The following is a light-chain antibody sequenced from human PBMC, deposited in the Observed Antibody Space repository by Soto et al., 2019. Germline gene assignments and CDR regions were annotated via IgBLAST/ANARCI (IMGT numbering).Light chain of an antibody. V-gene: IGKV1-5*03. J-gene: IGKJ1*01. CDR1: QTISSW. CDR2: KAS. Sequence: DVQMTHSPSTLSGSVVDRFTITCVASQTISSWLAWYQQKPGKAPKLLIYKASTLKSGVPSRFSGSGSGTEFTLTISSLQPDDFATYYCQHYNSYSEAFGQGTKVDIK. CDR3: QHYNSYSEA.